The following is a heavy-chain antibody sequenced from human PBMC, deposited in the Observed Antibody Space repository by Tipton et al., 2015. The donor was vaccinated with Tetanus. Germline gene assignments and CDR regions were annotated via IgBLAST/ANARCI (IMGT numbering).Heavy chain of an antibody. J-gene: IGHJ4*02. V-gene: IGHV3-9*01. CDR2: ISWNSGTI. CDR3: AKDISSRIDAAGDY. D-gene: IGHD6-19*01. Sequence: SLRLSCAASGFTFKAYAMHWVRQGPGKGLEWVSGISWNSGTIDYADSVKGRFTISRDNAKNSLYLQMNSLRVEDTASYYCAKDISSRIDAAGDYWGQGTLVIVSS. CDR1: GFTFKAYA.